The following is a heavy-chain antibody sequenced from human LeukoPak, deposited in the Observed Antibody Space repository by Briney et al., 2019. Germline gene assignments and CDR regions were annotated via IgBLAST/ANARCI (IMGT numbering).Heavy chain of an antibody. CDR3: ARDRAYL. V-gene: IGHV3-21*01. Sequence: GGSLRLSCAVSGLTFGTYNMNWVRQAPGKGLEWVSSISSGSSYIYYTDSVKGRFTISRDNAKNSLYLQMNSLRAEDTVVYYCARDRAYLWGQGTLVTVSS. CDR2: ISSGSSYI. J-gene: IGHJ4*02. CDR1: GLTFGTYN.